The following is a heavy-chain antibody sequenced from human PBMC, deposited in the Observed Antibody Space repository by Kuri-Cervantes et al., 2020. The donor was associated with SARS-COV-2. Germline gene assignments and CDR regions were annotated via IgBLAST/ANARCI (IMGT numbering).Heavy chain of an antibody. CDR3: ARHPLSYCGGDCSSPSWYFDL. Sequence: SSVKVSCKASVGTFSSYTISWVRQAPGQGLEWMGKIRPFLGIANYAQKFQGRVTITADKSTNTAYIELSSLRSEDTAVYYCARHPLSYCGGDCSSPSWYFDLWGRGTLVTVSS. CDR2: IRPFLGIA. CDR1: VGTFSSYT. D-gene: IGHD2-21*02. V-gene: IGHV1-69*02. J-gene: IGHJ2*01.